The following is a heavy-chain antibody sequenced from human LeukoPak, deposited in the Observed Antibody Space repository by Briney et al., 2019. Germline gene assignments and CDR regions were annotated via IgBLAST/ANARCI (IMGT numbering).Heavy chain of an antibody. CDR2: ISAYNGNT. J-gene: IGHJ3*02. CDR3: AKDSSGYSYGSDAFDI. CDR1: GYTFTSYG. Sequence: ASVKVSCKASGYTFTSYGISWVRQAPGQGLEWMGWISAYNGNTNYAQKLQGRVTMTTDTSTSTAYMELRSLRSDDTAVYYCAKDSSGYSYGSDAFDIWGQGTMVTVSS. V-gene: IGHV1-18*01. D-gene: IGHD5-18*01.